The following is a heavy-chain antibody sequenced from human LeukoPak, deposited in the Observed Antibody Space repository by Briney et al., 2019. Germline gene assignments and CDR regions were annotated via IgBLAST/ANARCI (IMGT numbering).Heavy chain of an antibody. Sequence: GRSLRLSCAASGFTFDDYAMHWVRQAPGKGLEWVSGISWNSGSIGYADSVKGRFTISRDNAKNSLYLQMNSLRAEDTALYYCAKRARCGGGCYYFDYWGQGTLVTVSS. V-gene: IGHV3-9*01. CDR1: GFTFDDYA. D-gene: IGHD2-21*02. CDR3: AKRARCGGGCYYFDY. CDR2: ISWNSGSI. J-gene: IGHJ4*02.